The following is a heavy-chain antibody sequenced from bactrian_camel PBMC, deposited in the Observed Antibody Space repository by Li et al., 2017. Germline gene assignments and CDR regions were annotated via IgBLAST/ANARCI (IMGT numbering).Heavy chain of an antibody. Sequence: HVQLVESGGGLVQAGGSLRLSCAISGATYSSNCVGWFRQAPGKGLEWVSAIDVGGTTTYYADSVKGRLTISRDDAKNTLYLQLNSLKTEDTAMYYCAAPTLCSVVPGLGYIYWGQGTQVTVS. V-gene: IGHV3S1*01. D-gene: IGHD2*01. CDR1: GATYSSNC. CDR2: IDVGGTTT. J-gene: IGHJ4*01. CDR3: AAPTLCSVVPGLGYIY.